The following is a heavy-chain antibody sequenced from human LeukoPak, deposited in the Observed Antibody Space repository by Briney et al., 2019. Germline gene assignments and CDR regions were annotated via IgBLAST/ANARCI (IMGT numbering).Heavy chain of an antibody. CDR2: INTNTGNP. D-gene: IGHD3-10*01. CDR3: ARVPYAGGYWVYYYYMDV. J-gene: IGHJ6*03. CDR1: GYTFTSYA. Sequence: GASVKVSCKAPGYTFTSYAMNWVRQAPGQGLEWMGWINTNTGNPTYAQGFTGRFVFSLDTSVSTAYLQISSLKAEDTAVYYCARVPYAGGYWVYYYYMDVWGKGTTVTVSS. V-gene: IGHV7-4-1*02.